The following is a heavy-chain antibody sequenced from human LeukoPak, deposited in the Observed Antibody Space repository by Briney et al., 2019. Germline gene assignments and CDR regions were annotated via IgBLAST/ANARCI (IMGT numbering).Heavy chain of an antibody. CDR2: IIPILGIA. D-gene: IGHD5-18*01. J-gene: IGHJ4*02. V-gene: IGHV1-69*04. CDR3: ARDPGGYSHGFETYFDY. CDR1: GGTFSSYA. Sequence: RASVKVSCKASGGTFSSYAISWVRQAPGQGLEWMGRIIPILGIANYAQKFQGRVTITADKSTSTAYMELSSLRSEDTAVYYCARDPGGYSHGFETYFDYWGQGTLVTVSS.